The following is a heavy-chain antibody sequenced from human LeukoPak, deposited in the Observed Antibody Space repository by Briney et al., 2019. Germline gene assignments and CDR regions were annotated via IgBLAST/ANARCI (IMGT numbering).Heavy chain of an antibody. CDR2: IRFDGTSK. V-gene: IGHV3-30*02. D-gene: IGHD4-17*01. Sequence: PGGSLRLSCAASGFTFSNYGMHWVRQAPGKGLEWVAFIRFDGTSKFYADSVKGRFTISRDNAKNSLYLQMNSLRAEDTAVYYCARETVTTRIYFDYWGQGTLVTVSS. J-gene: IGHJ4*02. CDR1: GFTFSNYG. CDR3: ARETVTTRIYFDY.